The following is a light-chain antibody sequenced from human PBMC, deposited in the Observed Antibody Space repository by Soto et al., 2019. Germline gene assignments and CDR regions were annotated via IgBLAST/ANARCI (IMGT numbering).Light chain of an antibody. CDR1: SSNIGNNY. Sequence: QSVLTKPPSVSAAPGQEVTISSSGSSSNIGNNYVSWYQQLPGTAPKLLIYENNKRPSGIPDRFSGSKSGTSATLGITGLQTGDEADYYCGTWDSSLSAGGYVFGTGTKVTVL. V-gene: IGLV1-51*02. J-gene: IGLJ1*01. CDR3: GTWDSSLSAGGYV. CDR2: ENN.